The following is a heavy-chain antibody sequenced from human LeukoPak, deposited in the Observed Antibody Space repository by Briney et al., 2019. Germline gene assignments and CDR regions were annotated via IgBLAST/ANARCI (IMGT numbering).Heavy chain of an antibody. D-gene: IGHD3-10*01. CDR3: ARHVHGGYYDGMDV. CDR2: IYPDDSDT. Sequence: GESLKISCKGSDYSFTNYWIGWVRQMPGKGLEWMGVIYPDDSDTRYSPPFRGHVTISADKSISTAYLQWSSLKASDTAMYYCARHVHGGYYDGMDVWGQGTPVTVSS. J-gene: IGHJ6*02. V-gene: IGHV5-51*01. CDR1: DYSFTNYW.